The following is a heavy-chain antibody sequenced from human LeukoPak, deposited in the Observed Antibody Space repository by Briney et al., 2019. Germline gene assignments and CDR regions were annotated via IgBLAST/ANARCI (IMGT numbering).Heavy chain of an antibody. CDR2: ISSSSSYI. CDR3: ARGWDSSGRYDYYYMDV. CDR1: GFTFSSYS. D-gene: IGHD6-19*01. Sequence: GGSLRLSCAASGFTFSSYSMNWVRQAPGKGLEWVSSISSSSSYIYYADSVKGRFTISRDNAKNSLYLQMNSLRAEDTAVYYCARGWDSSGRYDYYYMDVWGKATTVTVS. J-gene: IGHJ6*03. V-gene: IGHV3-21*01.